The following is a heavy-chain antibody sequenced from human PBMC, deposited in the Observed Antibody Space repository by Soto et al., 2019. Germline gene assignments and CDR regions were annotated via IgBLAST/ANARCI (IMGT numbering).Heavy chain of an antibody. CDR3: ARELRELWFGELGYYYGMDV. CDR1: GFTFRSYA. D-gene: IGHD3-10*01. J-gene: IGHJ6*02. V-gene: IGHV3-30-3*01. CDR2: ISYDGTNK. Sequence: QVQLVESGGGVVQPGRSLRLSCAASGFTFRSYAMHWVRQAPCKGLEWVAVISYDGTNKYYAESVKGRFTISRDNSENTLYVQMNSLRAEDTAVYYCARELRELWFGELGYYYGMDVWGQGTTVTVSS.